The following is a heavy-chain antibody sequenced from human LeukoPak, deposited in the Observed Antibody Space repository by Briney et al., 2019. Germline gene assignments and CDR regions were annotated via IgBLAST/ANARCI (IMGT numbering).Heavy chain of an antibody. CDR2: ISAYNCNT. CDR1: GYTFTSYG. V-gene: IGHV1-18*01. CDR3: ARDRYCTNGVCYDVNWFDP. J-gene: IGHJ5*02. Sequence: ASVTVSCKASGYTFTSYGISWVRQAPGQGLEWMGLISAYNCNTNYAQKLQGRVTMTTDTSTSTAYMELRSLRSDDTAVYYCARDRYCTNGVCYDVNWFDPWGQGTLVTVSS. D-gene: IGHD2-8*01.